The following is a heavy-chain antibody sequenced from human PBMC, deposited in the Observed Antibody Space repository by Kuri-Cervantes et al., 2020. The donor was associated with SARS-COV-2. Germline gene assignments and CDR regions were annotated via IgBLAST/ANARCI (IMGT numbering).Heavy chain of an antibody. J-gene: IGHJ6*02. CDR1: GGTFSSYA. D-gene: IGHD5-12*01. CDR2: INAGNGNT. V-gene: IGHV1-3*01. CDR3: ARDLLGGYSGYDGVYYYGMDV. Sequence: ASVKVSCKASGGTFSSYAISWVRQAPGQGLEWMGGINAGNGNTKYSQKFQGRVTITRDTSASTAYMELSSLRSEDTAVYYCARDLLGGYSGYDGVYYYGMDVWGQGTTVTVSS.